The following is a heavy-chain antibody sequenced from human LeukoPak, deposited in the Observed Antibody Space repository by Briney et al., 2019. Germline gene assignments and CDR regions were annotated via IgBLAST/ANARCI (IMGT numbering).Heavy chain of an antibody. J-gene: IGHJ5*02. CDR2: ISAYNGNT. CDR3: ARAPPLAAADNWFDP. CDR1: GYTFTSYG. D-gene: IGHD6-13*01. Sequence: ASVKVSCKASGYTFTSYGISWVRQAPRQGLEWMGWISAYNGNTNYAQKLQGRVTMTTDTSTSTAYMELRSLRSDDTAVYYCARAPPLAAADNWFDPWGQGTLVTVSS. V-gene: IGHV1-18*01.